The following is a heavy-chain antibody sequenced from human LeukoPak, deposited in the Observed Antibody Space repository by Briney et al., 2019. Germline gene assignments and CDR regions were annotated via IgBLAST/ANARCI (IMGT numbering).Heavy chain of an antibody. Sequence: GGSLRLSCAASGFTFSSYSMNWVRQAPGKGLEWVSSISSSSSYIYYADSVKGRFTISRDNAKNSLYLQMNSLRAEDTAIYYCAKNWRGASYQVDYWGQGTLVTVSS. CDR2: ISSSSSYI. CDR1: GFTFSSYS. V-gene: IGHV3-21*04. D-gene: IGHD1-26*01. CDR3: AKNWRGASYQVDY. J-gene: IGHJ4*02.